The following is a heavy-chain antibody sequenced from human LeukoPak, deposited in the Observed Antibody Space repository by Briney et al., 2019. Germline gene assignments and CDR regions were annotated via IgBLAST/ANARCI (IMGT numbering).Heavy chain of an antibody. D-gene: IGHD2-15*01. J-gene: IGHJ4*02. CDR2: ISAYNGNT. CDR3: SRSGPGSCSGGSCYSNY. V-gene: IGHV1-18*01. Sequence: ASVKVSCKAPGYTFTNFGISWVRQAPGQGLEWMGWISAYNGNTNYAQKLQGRITMTTDTSTNTAYMELRSLRSDDTAVYYCSRSGPGSCSGGSCYSNYWGQGTLVTVSS. CDR1: GYTFTNFG.